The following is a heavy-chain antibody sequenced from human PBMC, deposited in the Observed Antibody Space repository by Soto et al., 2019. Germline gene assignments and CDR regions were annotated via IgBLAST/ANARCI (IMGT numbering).Heavy chain of an antibody. V-gene: IGHV3-33*01. CDR1: GFTFSSYG. Sequence: QVQLVESGGGVVQPGRSPRLSCAASGFTFSSYGMHWVRQAPGKGLEWVAVIWYDEGNKYYADSVKGRFTISRDTSKNTLYLQMNSLRAEDTAGYYCARGNIWGTYRPIDYWGQGTLVTVSS. J-gene: IGHJ4*02. CDR3: ARGNIWGTYRPIDY. CDR2: IWYDEGNK. D-gene: IGHD3-16*02.